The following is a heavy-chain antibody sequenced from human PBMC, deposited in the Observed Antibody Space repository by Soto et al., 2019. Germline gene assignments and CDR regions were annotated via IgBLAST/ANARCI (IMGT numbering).Heavy chain of an antibody. Sequence: PSETLSLTCTVSGGAISSYYWSWVRQPPGKGLEWIAHIYNSGSTNYNPSLKSRVTISLDTSKNQFSLKLSSVTAADTAVYYCGRVLSYYDSGSYYNVVHWFDPWGQGTLVTVSS. CDR1: GGAISSYY. CDR3: GRVLSYYDSGSYYNVVHWFDP. J-gene: IGHJ5*02. D-gene: IGHD3-10*01. V-gene: IGHV4-59*01. CDR2: IYNSGST.